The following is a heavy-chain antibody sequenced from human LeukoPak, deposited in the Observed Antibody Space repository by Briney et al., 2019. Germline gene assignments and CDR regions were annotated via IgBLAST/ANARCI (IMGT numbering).Heavy chain of an antibody. D-gene: IGHD3-22*01. CDR3: ARERSINYYDSSGYPSDAFDI. CDR1: GGSMSSYY. Sequence: SETLSLICTVSGGSMSSYYWSWIRQPPGKGLEWIGYIYHSGSTNYNPSLKSRVTISVDTSKNQFSLKLSSVTAADTAVYYCARERSINYYDSSGYPSDAFDIWGQGTMVTVSS. V-gene: IGHV4-59*01. J-gene: IGHJ3*02. CDR2: IYHSGST.